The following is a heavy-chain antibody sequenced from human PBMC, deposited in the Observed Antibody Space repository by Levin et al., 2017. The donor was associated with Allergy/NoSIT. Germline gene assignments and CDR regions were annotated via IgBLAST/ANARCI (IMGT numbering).Heavy chain of an antibody. D-gene: IGHD6-19*01. V-gene: IGHV1-46*01. Sequence: ASVKVSCKASGYTFTNYYMHWVRQTPGQGLEWMGIINPSAGSTSYAPKFKGRVTMTRDTTTSTVYMDLSSLRSEDTAVYFCARDLLGIAVAGNLDYWGQGTLVTVSS. CDR2: INPSAGST. CDR3: ARDLLGIAVAGNLDY. J-gene: IGHJ4*02. CDR1: GYTFTNYY.